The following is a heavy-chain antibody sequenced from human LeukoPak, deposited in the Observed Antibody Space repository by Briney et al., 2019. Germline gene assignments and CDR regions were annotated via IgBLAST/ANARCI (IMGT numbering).Heavy chain of an antibody. CDR1: GFTFSSYS. CDR3: ARDLLPYYYGSGSYYDAFDI. J-gene: IGHJ3*02. CDR2: ISSSSSTI. Sequence: PGGSLRLSCAASGFTFSSYSMNWVRQAPGKGLEWVSYISSSSSTIYYADSVKGRFTISRDNAKNSLYLQMNSLRAEDTAVYYCARDLLPYYYGSGSYYDAFDIWGQGTMVTVSS. V-gene: IGHV3-48*04. D-gene: IGHD3-10*01.